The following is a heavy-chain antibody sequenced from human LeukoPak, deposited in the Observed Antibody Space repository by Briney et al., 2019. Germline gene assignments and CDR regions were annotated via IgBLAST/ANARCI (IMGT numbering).Heavy chain of an antibody. D-gene: IGHD2-21*02. J-gene: IGHJ4*02. V-gene: IGHV1-2*02. Sequence: ASVTLSFTASGYTFTAYYMHWVRQAPEQGLEWMGWINPTTDGTNYAQKFQVKVTMTRDTSVSTDYMDLSSLTSDDTGVYYCGRVAYCGSGCYYYFDYWGQGTLVTVSS. CDR3: GRVAYCGSGCYYYFDY. CDR2: INPTTDGT. CDR1: GYTFTAYY.